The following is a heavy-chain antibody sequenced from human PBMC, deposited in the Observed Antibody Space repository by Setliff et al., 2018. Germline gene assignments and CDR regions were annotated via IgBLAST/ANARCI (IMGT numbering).Heavy chain of an antibody. CDR3: ARHKSNGSGSYPSLYMDV. D-gene: IGHD3-10*01. J-gene: IGHJ6*03. Sequence: ASETLSLTCRVSGGSISSGNYYWGLIRQPPGKGLEWVATIYYSGSTYSNPTLKSRLIISVDAPDNQFSVKLSSVTAADTAVYYCARHKSNGSGSYPSLYMDVWGKGIMVTVSS. V-gene: IGHV4-39*01. CDR1: GGSISSGNYY. CDR2: IYYSGST.